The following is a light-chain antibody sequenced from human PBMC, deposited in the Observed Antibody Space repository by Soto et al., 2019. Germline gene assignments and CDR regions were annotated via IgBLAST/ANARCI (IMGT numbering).Light chain of an antibody. CDR2: DTS. V-gene: IGKV3-11*01. CDR1: QSVSHF. J-gene: IGKJ4*01. Sequence: EIVLTQSPGTLSLSPGESATLSCRASQSVSHFLAWYQQKPGQAPRLLIYDTSSRATGIPGRFSGSGSGTDFTLTIDSLEPEYSAVYYCQQRTDWPTFGGGTKVEI. CDR3: QQRTDWPT.